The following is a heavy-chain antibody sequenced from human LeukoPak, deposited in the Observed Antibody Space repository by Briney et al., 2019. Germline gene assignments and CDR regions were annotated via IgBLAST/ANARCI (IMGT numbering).Heavy chain of an antibody. D-gene: IGHD2-2*01. Sequence: ASVKVSCKVSGYTLTELSMHWVRQAPGKGLEWMGGFDPEDGETIYAQKFQGRVTMTEDTSTDTAYMELSSLRSEDTAVYYCAGYCSSTSCSKPNYYYYGMDVWGQGTMVTVSS. CDR1: GYTLTELS. J-gene: IGHJ6*02. CDR3: AGYCSSTSCSKPNYYYYGMDV. V-gene: IGHV1-24*01. CDR2: FDPEDGET.